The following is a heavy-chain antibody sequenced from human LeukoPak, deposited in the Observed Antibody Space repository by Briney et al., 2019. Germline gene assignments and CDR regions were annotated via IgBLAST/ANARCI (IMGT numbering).Heavy chain of an antibody. V-gene: IGHV3-9*01. J-gene: IGHJ4*02. Sequence: GGSLRLSCAASGSTFDDYAMHWVRHAPGKGLEWVSGINWNSGSIDYADSVKGRFTISRDNAKNSLYLQMNSLRAEDTALYYCAKGDSSTPKYYLGYWGQGTLVTVSS. CDR1: GSTFDDYA. D-gene: IGHD3-22*01. CDR2: INWNSGSI. CDR3: AKGDSSTPKYYLGY.